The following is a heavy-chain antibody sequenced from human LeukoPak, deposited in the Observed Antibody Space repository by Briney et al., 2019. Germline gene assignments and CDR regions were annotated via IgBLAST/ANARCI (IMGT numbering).Heavy chain of an antibody. CDR3: APSSLTYSSGWYRY. Sequence: GGSLRLSCAASGFTFSSYWMHWVRQAPGKGLVWVSSINTDGSSTVYADSVKGRFTISRDNAKNTLYLQMHSLRAEDTAVYYCAPSSLTYSSGWYRYWGQGTLVTVPS. D-gene: IGHD6-19*01. J-gene: IGHJ4*02. V-gene: IGHV3-74*01. CDR2: INTDGSST. CDR1: GFTFSSYW.